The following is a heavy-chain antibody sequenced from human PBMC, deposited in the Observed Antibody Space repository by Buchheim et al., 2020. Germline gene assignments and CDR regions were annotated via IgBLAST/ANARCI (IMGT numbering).Heavy chain of an antibody. CDR3: ARLPFCTSRSCYKNDWFYP. CDR1: GYSFTSYQ. Sequence: EVQLVQSGAEVKKPGESLKISCKGFGYSFTSYQIGWVRQMPGKGLELMGIIYPGDSDTRYSPSFQGQVTISADKSISTAYLQWSSLKASDTAMYYCARLPFCTSRSCYKNDWFYPWGHGTL. CDR2: IYPGDSDT. D-gene: IGHD2-2*02. V-gene: IGHV5-51*03. J-gene: IGHJ5*02.